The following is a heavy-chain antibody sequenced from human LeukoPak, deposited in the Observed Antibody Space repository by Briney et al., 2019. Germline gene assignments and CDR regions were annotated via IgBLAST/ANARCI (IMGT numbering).Heavy chain of an antibody. CDR1: GFTFSSYA. CDR2: ISGSGGST. Sequence: GGSLRLSCAASGFTFSSYAMSWVRQAPGKGREWVSAISGSGGSTYYADSVKGRFTISRDNSKNTLYLQMNSLRAEDTAVYYCAKESSAYSGSYLGWYFDLWGRGTLVTVSS. J-gene: IGHJ2*01. D-gene: IGHD1-26*01. V-gene: IGHV3-23*01. CDR3: AKESSAYSGSYLGWYFDL.